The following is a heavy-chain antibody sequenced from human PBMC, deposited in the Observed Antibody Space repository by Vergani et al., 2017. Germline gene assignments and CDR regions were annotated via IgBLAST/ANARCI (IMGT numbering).Heavy chain of an antibody. CDR1: GFTFSGSA. V-gene: IGHV3-73*02. J-gene: IGHJ4*02. CDR3: TRHVQDCSSTSCTV. Sequence: EVQLVESGGGLVQPGGSLKLSCAASGFTFSGSAMHWVRQASGKGLEWVGRIRSKANSYATAYAASVKGRFTISRDDSKNTAFLQMNSLKTEDTAVYYCTRHVQDCSSTSCTVWGQGTLVTVSS. D-gene: IGHD2-2*01. CDR2: IRSKANSYAT.